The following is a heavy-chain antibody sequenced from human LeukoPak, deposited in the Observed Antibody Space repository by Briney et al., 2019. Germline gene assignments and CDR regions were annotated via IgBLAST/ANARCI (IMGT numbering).Heavy chain of an antibody. V-gene: IGHV3-7*03. D-gene: IGHD1-26*01. CDR1: GFTFSSYW. Sequence: GGSLRLSCAASGFTFSSYWMSWVRQAPGKGLEWVANIKQDGSEKYYVDSVKGRFTISRDNAKNSLYLQMNSLRAEDMALYYCAKDISGSLPSEYFQHWGQGTLVTVSS. CDR3: AKDISGSLPSEYFQH. J-gene: IGHJ1*01. CDR2: IKQDGSEK.